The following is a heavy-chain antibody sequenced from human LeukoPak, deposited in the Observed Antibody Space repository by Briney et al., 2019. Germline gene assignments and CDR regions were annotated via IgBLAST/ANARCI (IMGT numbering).Heavy chain of an antibody. D-gene: IGHD6-19*01. CDR1: GFTFSSYG. Sequence: GGSLRLSCAASGFTFSSYGMHWVRQAPGKGLEWVSAISGSGGSTYYADSVKGRFTISRDNSKNTLYLQMNSLRAEDTAVYYCAKEEWLETDYFDYWGQGTLVTVSS. CDR3: AKEEWLETDYFDY. V-gene: IGHV3-23*01. J-gene: IGHJ4*02. CDR2: ISGSGGST.